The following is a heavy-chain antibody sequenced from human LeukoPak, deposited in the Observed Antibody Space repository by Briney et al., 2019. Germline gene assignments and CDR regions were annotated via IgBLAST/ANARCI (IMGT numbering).Heavy chain of an antibody. CDR2: ISGSGDST. CDR1: GFTFSSYA. D-gene: IGHD2-15*01. J-gene: IGHJ3*02. CDR3: AKDLPVEIVVVVAVQADAFDI. Sequence: GGSLRLSCAASGFTFSSYAMSWVRQAPGKGLECVSAISGSGDSTYYADSVNGRVTISRDNSKTTLYLQMNSLRAEDTAVYYCAKDLPVEIVVVVAVQADAFDIWGQGTMVTVSS. V-gene: IGHV3-23*01.